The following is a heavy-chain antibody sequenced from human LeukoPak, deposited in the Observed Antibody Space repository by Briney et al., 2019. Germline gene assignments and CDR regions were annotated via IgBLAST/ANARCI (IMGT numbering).Heavy chain of an antibody. V-gene: IGHV3-73*01. D-gene: IGHD3-3*01. CDR3: TREEYYDFWSGYYNYYYYMDV. CDR1: GFTFSGSA. CDR2: IRSKANSYAT. J-gene: IGHJ6*03. Sequence: GGSLRLSCAASGFTFSGSAMHWVRQASGKGLEWVGRIRSKANSYATAYAASVKGRFTISRDDSKNTAYLQMNSLKTEDTAVYYCTREEYYDFWSGYYNYYYYMDVWGKGTTVTVSS.